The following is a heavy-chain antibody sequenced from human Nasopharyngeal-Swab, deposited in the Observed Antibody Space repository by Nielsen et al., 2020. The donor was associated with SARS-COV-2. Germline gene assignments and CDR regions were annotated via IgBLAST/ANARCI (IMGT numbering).Heavy chain of an antibody. J-gene: IGHJ6*02. V-gene: IGHV1-46*01. CDR3: ARNIVVVPAAVLYYYYGMDV. Sequence: ASVNVSCKASGYTFTSYYMHWVRQAPGQGLEWMGIINPSGGSTSYAQKFQGRVTMTRDMSTSKVYMELSSLRSEDTAVYYCARNIVVVPAAVLYYYYGMDVWGQGTTVTVSS. CDR1: GYTFTSYY. D-gene: IGHD2-2*01. CDR2: INPSGGST.